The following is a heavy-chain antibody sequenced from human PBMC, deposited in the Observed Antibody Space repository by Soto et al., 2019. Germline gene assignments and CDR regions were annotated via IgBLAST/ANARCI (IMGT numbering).Heavy chain of an antibody. CDR1: GFTLSDFA. Sequence: QVQLVQSGGGVVQPGRSLRLSCAASGFTLSDFAMHWVRQAPGKGLEWVALISNDGGIEHYGDSVRGRFTSSRDNSKHMLYLQMTSLRVEDTAVYYCARAVPGMGVWGQGTTVTGSS. J-gene: IGHJ6*02. CDR3: ARAVPGMGV. V-gene: IGHV3-30-3*01. CDR2: ISNDGGIE.